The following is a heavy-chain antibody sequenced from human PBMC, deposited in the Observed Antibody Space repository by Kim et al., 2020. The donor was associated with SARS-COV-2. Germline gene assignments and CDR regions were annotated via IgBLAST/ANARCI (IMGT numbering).Heavy chain of an antibody. D-gene: IGHD3-10*01. J-gene: IGHJ6*02. CDR2: INHNGST. V-gene: IGHV4-34*01. Sequence: SETLSLTCAVYGGSFTGYFWTWIRQPPGKGLEWIGEINHNGSTNYNPSLKSRVTISADTSKNQFSLKLSSVTAADTAVYYCARDVWVGYCGSGSDYSRYGLEIWGHETTVTLS. CDR3: ARDVWVGYCGSGSDYSRYGLEI. CDR1: GGSFTGYF.